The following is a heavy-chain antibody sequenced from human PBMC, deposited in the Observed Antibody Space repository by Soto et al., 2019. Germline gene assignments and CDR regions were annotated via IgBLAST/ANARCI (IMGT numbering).Heavy chain of an antibody. CDR1: GGSVTSCSYD. D-gene: IGHD2-8*01. CDR2: IYYSGSN. CDR3: ARVMVSENWLDP. Sequence: PSETLSLTCTVSGGSVTSCSYDWIWIRQRPGKGLEWIGYIYYSGSNNYNPSLKSRVTISVDTSKNQFSLKLSSVTAADTAVYCCARVMVSENWLDPWGQGTLVTVCS. J-gene: IGHJ5*02. V-gene: IGHV4-61*01.